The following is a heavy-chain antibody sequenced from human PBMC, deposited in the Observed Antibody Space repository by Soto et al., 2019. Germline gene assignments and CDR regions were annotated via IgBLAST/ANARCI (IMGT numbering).Heavy chain of an antibody. CDR3: ARDDPNLVAAAGNYGMDV. CDR2: IYYSGST. Sequence: QVQLQESGPGLVKPSQTLSLTCTVSGGSISSGGYYWSWIRQHPGKGLEWIGYIYYSGSTYYNPSLKSRVTISVDTSKNQFSLKLSSVTAADTAVYYCARDDPNLVAAAGNYGMDVWGQGTTVTVSS. CDR1: GGSISSGGYY. J-gene: IGHJ6*02. D-gene: IGHD6-13*01. V-gene: IGHV4-31*03.